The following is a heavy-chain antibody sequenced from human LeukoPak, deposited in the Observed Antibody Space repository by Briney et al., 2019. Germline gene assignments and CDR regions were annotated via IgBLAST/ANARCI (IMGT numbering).Heavy chain of an antibody. CDR1: GFTFSSYA. Sequence: GGSLRLSCAASGFTFSSYAMHWVRQAPGKGLEWVAVISYDGSNKYYADSVKGRFTISRDNSKNTLYLQMNSLRAEDTAVYYCASGRELRLMYYWGQGTLVTVSS. J-gene: IGHJ4*02. CDR3: ASGRELRLMYY. V-gene: IGHV3-30-3*01. D-gene: IGHD5-18*01. CDR2: ISYDGSNK.